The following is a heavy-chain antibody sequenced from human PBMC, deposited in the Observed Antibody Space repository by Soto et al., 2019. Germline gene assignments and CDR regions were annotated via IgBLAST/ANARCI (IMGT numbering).Heavy chain of an antibody. CDR2: IIPIFGTA. Sequence: QVPLVQSGAEVKKPGSSVKVSCKASGGTFSSYAISWVRQAPGQGLEWMGGIIPIFGTANYAQKFQGRVTITADESTSTAHMELSSLRSEDTAVYYCARAAYYDFWSCKTDAFDIWGQGTMVTVSS. V-gene: IGHV1-69*01. J-gene: IGHJ3*02. CDR3: ARAAYYDFWSCKTDAFDI. D-gene: IGHD3-3*01. CDR1: GGTFSSYA.